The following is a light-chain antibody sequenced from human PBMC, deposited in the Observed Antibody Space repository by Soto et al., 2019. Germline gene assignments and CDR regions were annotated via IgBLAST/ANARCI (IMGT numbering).Light chain of an antibody. CDR1: QNLLYSSNNKNF. CDR3: QQYCCTPQT. V-gene: IGKV4-1*01. CDR2: WAS. J-gene: IGKJ1*01. Sequence: DIVMTQSPDSLAVSLGERATINCKSSQNLLYSSNNKNFLAWYQQKPGQPPKLLIYWASTRESGVPDRFSGSGSGTNFTLTISSLQAEDVAVYYCQQYCCTPQTFGQGTKVEIK.